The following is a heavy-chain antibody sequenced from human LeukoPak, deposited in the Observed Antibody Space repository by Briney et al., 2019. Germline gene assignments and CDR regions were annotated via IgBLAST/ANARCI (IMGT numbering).Heavy chain of an antibody. CDR2: ISYDGSNK. Sequence: GRSLRLSCAASGFTFSSYAMHWVRQAPGKGLEWVAVISYDGSNKYYADSVKGRFTISRDNSKNTLYLQMNSLRAEDTAVYYCARERYYYGSGSYDYWGQGTLVTVSS. CDR3: ARERYYYGSGSYDY. J-gene: IGHJ4*02. D-gene: IGHD3-10*01. V-gene: IGHV3-30-3*01. CDR1: GFTFSSYA.